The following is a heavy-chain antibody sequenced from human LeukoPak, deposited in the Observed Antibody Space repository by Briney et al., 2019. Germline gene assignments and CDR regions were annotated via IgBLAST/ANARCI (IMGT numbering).Heavy chain of an antibody. V-gene: IGHV4-4*07. CDR1: GGLFIDYY. Sequence: KTSETLSLTCAVYGGLFIDYYWTWIRQPAGKGLEWIGRIYTSGSTNYNPSLKSRVTMSVDTSKNQFSLKLSSVTAADTAVYYCARESKSYDGSGYYHDCWGQGTLVTVSS. D-gene: IGHD3-22*01. CDR3: ARESKSYDGSGYYHDC. CDR2: IYTSGST. J-gene: IGHJ4*02.